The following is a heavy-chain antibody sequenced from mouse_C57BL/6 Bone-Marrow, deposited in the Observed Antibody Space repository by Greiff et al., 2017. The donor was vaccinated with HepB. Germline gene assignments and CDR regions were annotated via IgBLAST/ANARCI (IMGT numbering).Heavy chain of an antibody. CDR3: ARHGYDCDVWFAY. CDR2: ISNLAYSI. D-gene: IGHD2-4*01. J-gene: IGHJ3*01. V-gene: IGHV5-15*01. CDR1: GFTFSDYG. Sequence: EVQLVESGGGLVQPGGSLKLSCAASGFTFSDYGMAWVRQAPRKGPEWVAFISNLAYSIYYADTVTGRFTISRENAKNTLYLEMSSLRSEDTAMYYCARHGYDCDVWFAYWGQGTLVTVSA.